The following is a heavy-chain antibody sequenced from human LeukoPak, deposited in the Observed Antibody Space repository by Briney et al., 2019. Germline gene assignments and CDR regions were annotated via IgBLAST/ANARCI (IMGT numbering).Heavy chain of an antibody. CDR3: ARGVGAGGFDL. CDR2: IYTSGST. V-gene: IGHV4-61*02. CDR1: GGSISSGSYY. J-gene: IGHJ2*01. Sequence: SETLSLTCTVSGGSISSGSYYWSWIRQPAGKGPEWIGRIYTSGSTNYNPSLKSRVTISVDTSKNQFSLKLSSVTAADTAVYYCARGVGAGGFDLWGRGTLVTVSS. D-gene: IGHD1-26*01.